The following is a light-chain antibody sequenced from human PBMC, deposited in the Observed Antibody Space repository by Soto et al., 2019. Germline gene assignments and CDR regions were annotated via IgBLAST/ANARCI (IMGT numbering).Light chain of an antibody. CDR1: SSDVGSYNY. V-gene: IGLV2-14*01. CDR3: SSYTTSTTQV. J-gene: IGLJ2*01. Sequence: QSALTQPASVSGSPGQSITISCTGTSSDVGSYNYVSWYQQHPGKAPKLMIYEVRNRPSGVSDRFSGSKSGKTASLTIFGLQAEDEAEYYCSSYTTSTTQVFGGGTKVTVL. CDR2: EVR.